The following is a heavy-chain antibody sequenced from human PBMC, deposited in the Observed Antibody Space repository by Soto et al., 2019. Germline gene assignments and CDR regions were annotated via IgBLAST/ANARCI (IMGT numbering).Heavy chain of an antibody. CDR3: AKDSWYFDL. V-gene: IGHV3-74*01. Sequence: GGSLRLSCEASGFVFTNFWMHWVRHVPGKGLVWVARIDTSGHSTDYAESVKGRFTISRDNAKNTVSLQMNSLRVEDTGVYYCAKDSWYFDLWSQGSQVTVSS. J-gene: IGHJ4*02. CDR2: IDTSGHST. CDR1: GFVFTNFW. D-gene: IGHD6-13*01.